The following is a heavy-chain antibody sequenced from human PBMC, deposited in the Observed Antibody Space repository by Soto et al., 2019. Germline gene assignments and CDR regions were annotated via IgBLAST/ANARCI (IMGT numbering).Heavy chain of an antibody. Sequence: SETLSLTCTVSGDSISNYYWSWIRQSPGKGLEWIAYIYNRGTTNYNPSLTSRATISEDTSKNQFSLKLTSVTAADTALYYCARHYGSGTYPLDYWGQGTLVTVSS. CDR2: IYNRGTT. D-gene: IGHD3-10*01. CDR3: ARHYGSGTYPLDY. V-gene: IGHV4-59*08. CDR1: GDSISNYY. J-gene: IGHJ4*02.